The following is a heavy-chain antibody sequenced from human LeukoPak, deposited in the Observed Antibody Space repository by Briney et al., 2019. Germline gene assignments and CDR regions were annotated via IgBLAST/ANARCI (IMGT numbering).Heavy chain of an antibody. CDR1: GGSISSSNW. J-gene: IGHJ6*03. D-gene: IGHD4-11*01. Sequence: PSESLSLTCAVSGGSISSSNWWSWVRQPPGKGLEWIGEIYHSGSTNYNPSLKSRVTISVDKSKNQFSLKLSSVTAADTAVYYCARNSNYYYYYMDVWGKGTTVTVSS. V-gene: IGHV4-4*02. CDR3: ARNSNYYYYYMDV. CDR2: IYHSGST.